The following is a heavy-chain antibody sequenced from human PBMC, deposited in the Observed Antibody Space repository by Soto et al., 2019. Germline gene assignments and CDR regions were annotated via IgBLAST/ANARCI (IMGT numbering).Heavy chain of an antibody. CDR1: GFTFSSYA. Sequence: GGSLRLSCSASGFTFSSYAMHWVRQAPGKGLEYVSAISSNGGSTYYADSVKGRFTISRDNSKNTLYLQMSSLRAEDTAVYYCVKDLGYYDSSGYYYDYWGQGTLVTFSS. V-gene: IGHV3-64D*06. CDR2: ISSNGGST. J-gene: IGHJ4*02. CDR3: VKDLGYYDSSGYYYDY. D-gene: IGHD3-22*01.